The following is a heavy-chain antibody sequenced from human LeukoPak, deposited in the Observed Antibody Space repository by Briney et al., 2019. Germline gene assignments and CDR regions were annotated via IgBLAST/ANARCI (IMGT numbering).Heavy chain of an antibody. D-gene: IGHD2/OR15-2a*01. J-gene: IGHJ4*02. CDR1: GYTFTGYY. CDR2: INPNSGGT. V-gene: IGHV1-2*02. CDR3: ARDPLYESGPPVDY. Sequence: GASVKVSCKASGYTFTGYYMHWVRQAPGQGLEWMGWINPNSGGTNYAQKFQGRVTMTRDTSISTAYMELSRLRSYDTAVYYCARDPLYESGPPVDYWGQGTLVTVSS.